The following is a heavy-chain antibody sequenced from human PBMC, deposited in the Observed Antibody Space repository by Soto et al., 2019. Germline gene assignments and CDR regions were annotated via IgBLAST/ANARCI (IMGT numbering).Heavy chain of an antibody. J-gene: IGHJ6*02. CDR1: GFTFSSYG. CDR2: ISYDGSNK. Sequence: GGSLRLSCAASGFTFSSYGMHWVRQAPGKGLEWVAVISYDGSNKYYADSVKGRFTISRDNSKNTLYLQMNSLRAEDTAVYYCAKDDTTVTYVIYYYYGMDVWGQGTTVTVSS. D-gene: IGHD4-17*01. V-gene: IGHV3-30*18. CDR3: AKDDTTVTYVIYYYYGMDV.